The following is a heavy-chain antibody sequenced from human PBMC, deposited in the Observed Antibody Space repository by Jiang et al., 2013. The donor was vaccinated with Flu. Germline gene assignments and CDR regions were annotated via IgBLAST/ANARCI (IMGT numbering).Heavy chain of an antibody. CDR1: GGSFSSDNYY. Sequence: GSGLVKPSETLSLTCTVSGGSFSSDNYYWAWIRQPPGKGMEWIGGIYHTGSSYSRPSLKSRVTISVDTSKNQFSLKLSSVTAADTAVYYCARAQKXSGFELPYFDFWGQGTLVTVS. V-gene: IGHV4-39*07. CDR3: ARAQKXSGFELPYFDF. D-gene: IGHD5-12*01. J-gene: IGHJ4*02. CDR2: IYHTGSS.